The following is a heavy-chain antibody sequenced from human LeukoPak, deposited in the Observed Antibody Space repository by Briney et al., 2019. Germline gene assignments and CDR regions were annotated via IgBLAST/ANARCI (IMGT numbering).Heavy chain of an antibody. CDR1: GFTVSSNY. D-gene: IGHD2-2*01. J-gene: IGHJ6*03. Sequence: GGSLRLSCAASGFTVSSNYMSWVRQAPGKGLEWVSVIYSGGSTYYADSVKGRFTISRDNSKNTLYLQMNSLRAEDTAVYYCARDREDIVVVPAASYYYYYMDVWGKGTTVTISS. CDR2: IYSGGST. CDR3: ARDREDIVVVPAASYYYYYMDV. V-gene: IGHV3-53*01.